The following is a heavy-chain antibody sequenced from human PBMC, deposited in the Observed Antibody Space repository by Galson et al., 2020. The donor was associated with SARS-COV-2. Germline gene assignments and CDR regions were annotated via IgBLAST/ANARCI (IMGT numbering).Heavy chain of an antibody. V-gene: IGHV3-30*18. CDR3: AKLARGYYDSSVYPTTIFDY. J-gene: IGHJ4*02. CDR2: ISYDGSNK. D-gene: IGHD3-22*01. CDR1: GFTFSSYG. Sequence: GGSLRLSCAASGFTFSSYGMHWVRQAPGKGLEWVAVISYDGSNKYYADSVKGRFTISRDNSKNTLYLQMNSLRAEDTAVYYCAKLARGYYDSSVYPTTIFDYWGQGTLVTVSS.